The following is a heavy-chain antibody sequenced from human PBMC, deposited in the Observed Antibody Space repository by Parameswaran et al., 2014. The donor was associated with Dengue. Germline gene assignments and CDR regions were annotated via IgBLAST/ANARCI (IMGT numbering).Heavy chain of an antibody. J-gene: IGHJ6*03. Sequence: WVRQAPGQRLEWIGWIVVGSGNTNYAQKFQERVTITRDMSTSTAYMELSSLRSEDTAVYYCAASNDYYYYYMDVWGKGTTVTVSS. V-gene: IGHV1-58*01. D-gene: IGHD2-8*01. CDR2: IVVGSGNT. CDR3: AASNDYYYYYMDV.